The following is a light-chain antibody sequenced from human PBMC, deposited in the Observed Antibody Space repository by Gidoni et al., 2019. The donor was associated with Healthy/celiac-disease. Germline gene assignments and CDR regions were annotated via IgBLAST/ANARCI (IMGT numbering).Light chain of an antibody. V-gene: IGKV4-1*01. Sequence: DIVMTQSPDSLAVSLGERATINCKYSQSVLYNSNNTNYLAWYQQKPGQTPKLLIYWASTRESGVPDRFSGSGSVTDFTLTISSLQAEDVAVYYCQQYYSTPPWEFGQGTKVEIK. CDR1: QSVLYNSNNTNY. CDR2: WAS. CDR3: QQYYSTPPWE. J-gene: IGKJ1*01.